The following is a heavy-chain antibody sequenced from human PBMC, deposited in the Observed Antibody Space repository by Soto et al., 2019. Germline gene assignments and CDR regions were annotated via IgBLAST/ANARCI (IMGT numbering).Heavy chain of an antibody. CDR1: GYTFTSYD. CDR3: ARGGMECSGGSCPSGWFDP. CDR2: MNPNSGNT. Sequence: QVQLVQSGAEVKKPGASVKVSCKASGYTFTSYDINWVRQATGQGLEWMGWMNPNSGNTGYAQKFQGRVTMTRNTPISRDYMVLGSLRSEDKAVYYCARGGMECSGGSCPSGWFDPWGQGTLVTVSS. J-gene: IGHJ5*02. V-gene: IGHV1-8*01. D-gene: IGHD2-15*01.